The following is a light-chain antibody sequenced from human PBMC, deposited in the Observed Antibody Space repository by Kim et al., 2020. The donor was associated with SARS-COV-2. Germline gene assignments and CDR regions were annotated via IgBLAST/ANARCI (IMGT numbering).Light chain of an antibody. J-gene: IGLJ3*02. CDR1: DSNIGAGYE. CDR3: QSYDNSLRGWV. Sequence: QRIIISCTGGDSNIGAGYEIHWYQQISGTVPKRLIYDNTIRPSGVPERFSGATSDTSASLTITGLQAEDEADYYCQSYDNSLRGWVFGGGTQLTVL. V-gene: IGLV1-40*01. CDR2: DNT.